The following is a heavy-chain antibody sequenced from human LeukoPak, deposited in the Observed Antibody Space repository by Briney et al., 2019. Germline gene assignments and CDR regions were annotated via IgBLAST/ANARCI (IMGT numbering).Heavy chain of an antibody. J-gene: IGHJ4*02. D-gene: IGHD6-19*01. Sequence: PSETLSLTCAVYGGSFSGYYWSWIRQPPGKGLEWIGEINHSGSTNYNPSLKSRVTISVDTSKNQFSLKLSSVTAADTAVYYCARQPNSSGWYVSGYFDYWGQGTLVTVSS. CDR2: INHSGST. CDR1: GGSFSGYY. V-gene: IGHV4-34*01. CDR3: ARQPNSSGWYVSGYFDY.